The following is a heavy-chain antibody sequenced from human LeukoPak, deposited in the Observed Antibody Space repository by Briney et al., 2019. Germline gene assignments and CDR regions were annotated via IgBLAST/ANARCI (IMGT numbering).Heavy chain of an antibody. J-gene: IGHJ3*02. CDR3: ARDRRIVGATSAFDI. CDR2: IIPIFGTA. D-gene: IGHD1-26*01. CDR1: GGTFSSYA. Sequence: GASVKVSCKASGGTFSSYAISWVRQAPGLGLEWMGGIIPIFGTANYAQKFQGRVTITTDESTSTAYMELSSLRSEDTAVYYCARDRRIVGATSAFDIWGQGTMVTVSS. V-gene: IGHV1-69*05.